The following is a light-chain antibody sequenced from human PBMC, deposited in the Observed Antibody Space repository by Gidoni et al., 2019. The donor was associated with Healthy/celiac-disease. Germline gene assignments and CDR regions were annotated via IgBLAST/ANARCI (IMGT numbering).Light chain of an antibody. CDR2: AAS. CDR1: QGISSY. J-gene: IGKJ3*01. CDR3: QQLNSYPGFT. V-gene: IGKV1-9*01. Sequence: DIQLTQSPSFLSASVGDRVTITCRASQGISSYLAWYQQKPGKAPKLLIYAASTLLSRVPSRFRGSRSWTEVTPTISSLQPEDVVTYYCQQLNSYPGFTFXHXTKVDIK.